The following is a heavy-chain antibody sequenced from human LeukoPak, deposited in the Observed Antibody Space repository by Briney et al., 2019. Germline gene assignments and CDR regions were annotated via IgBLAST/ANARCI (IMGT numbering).Heavy chain of an antibody. D-gene: IGHD3-10*01. CDR3: ARHGDYYGSGSRY. CDR2: INHSGST. Sequence: SETLSLTCTVSGHSISSGYYWGWIRQPPGKGLEWIGEINHSGSTNYNPSLKSRVTISVDTSKNQFSLKLSSVTAADTAVYYCARHGDYYGSGSRYWGQGTLVTVSS. V-gene: IGHV4-38-2*02. CDR1: GHSISSGYY. J-gene: IGHJ4*02.